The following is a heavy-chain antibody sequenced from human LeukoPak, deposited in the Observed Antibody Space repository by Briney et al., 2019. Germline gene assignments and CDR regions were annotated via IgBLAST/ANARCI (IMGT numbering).Heavy chain of an antibody. V-gene: IGHV3-23*01. J-gene: IGHJ3*01. D-gene: IGHD3-16*02. CDR1: AFTFSGSA. CDR3: ARDMQLSP. CDR2: ISYSGANS. Sequence: GGSLRLSCAASAFTFSGSAMSWVRQAPGEGREWVSLISYSGANSYYTDSVRGRFTIARDNSKDTLFLQMNSLRAEDTAIYYCARDMQLSPWGLGTMVTVSS.